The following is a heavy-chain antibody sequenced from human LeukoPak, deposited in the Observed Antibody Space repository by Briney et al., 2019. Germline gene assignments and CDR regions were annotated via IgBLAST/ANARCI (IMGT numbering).Heavy chain of an antibody. CDR1: GGSISSGGYY. J-gene: IGHJ4*02. V-gene: IGHV4-31*03. CDR2: IYYSGST. D-gene: IGHD5-24*01. Sequence: PSETLSLTCTVSGGSISSGGYYWSWIRQHPGKGLEWIGYIYYSGSTYYNPSLKSRVTISVDTSKNQFSLKLSSVTAADTAVHYCARTRSRDGYNNYFDYWGQGTLVTVSS. CDR3: ARTRSRDGYNNYFDY.